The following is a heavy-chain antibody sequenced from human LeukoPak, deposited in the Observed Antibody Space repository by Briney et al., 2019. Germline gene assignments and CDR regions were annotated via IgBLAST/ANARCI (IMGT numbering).Heavy chain of an antibody. CDR3: ARGGPSPTTVTSNWYFDL. CDR1: AYTFTDYY. J-gene: IGHJ2*01. V-gene: IGHV1-2*02. Sequence: ASVKVSCMASAYTFTDYYMHWVQHAPEQGLEWMGWIDPNSGGTKYAQRFQGRVTMTRDTSITTAYMELSRLRSDDTAVYYCARGGPSPTTVTSNWYFDLWGRGTLVTVSS. CDR2: IDPNSGGT. D-gene: IGHD4-11*01.